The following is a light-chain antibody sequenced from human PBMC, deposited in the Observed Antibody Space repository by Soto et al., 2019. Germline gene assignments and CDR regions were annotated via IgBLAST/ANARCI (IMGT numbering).Light chain of an antibody. Sequence: EIVLTQSPGTLSLSPGERATLSCRASQSVSSSYLAWYQQKPGQAPRLLIYGASSRATGIPDRFRGSGSETDFTITISRLEPEDFAVYYCQQYGSSRTFGQGTKVEIK. V-gene: IGKV3-20*01. J-gene: IGKJ1*01. CDR2: GAS. CDR1: QSVSSSY. CDR3: QQYGSSRT.